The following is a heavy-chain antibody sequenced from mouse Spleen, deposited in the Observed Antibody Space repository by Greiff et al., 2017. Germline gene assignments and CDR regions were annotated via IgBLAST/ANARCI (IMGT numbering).Heavy chain of an antibody. CDR2: IDPENGVT. Sequence: EVKLLASGAELVRPGASVKLSCTASGFYFKDDYMHWVKQSPDQGLEWIGWIDPENGVTEYASKDQGKATITADTSTNTAYLQLSRLTSEDTAVYYCTKGGNSCDKWGQGTTVTVSA. J-gene: IGHJ2*01. CDR1: GFYFKDDY. CDR3: TKGGNSCDK. V-gene: IGHV14-4*01.